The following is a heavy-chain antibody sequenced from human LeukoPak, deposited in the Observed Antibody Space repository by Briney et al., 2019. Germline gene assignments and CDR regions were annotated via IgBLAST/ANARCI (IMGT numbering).Heavy chain of an antibody. CDR2: INPNSGGT. J-gene: IGHJ3*02. Sequence: ASVKVSCKVSGYTFAGYYMHWVRQAPGPGLEWMGWINPNSGGTNYAQKFQGRVTMTRDTSISTAYMELSRLRSDDTAVYYCARVATITLNAFDIWGQGTMVTVSS. D-gene: IGHD5-12*01. V-gene: IGHV1-2*02. CDR1: GYTFAGYY. CDR3: ARVATITLNAFDI.